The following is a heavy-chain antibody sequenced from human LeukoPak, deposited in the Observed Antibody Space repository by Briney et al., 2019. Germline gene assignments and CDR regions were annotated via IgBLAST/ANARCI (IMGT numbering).Heavy chain of an antibody. D-gene: IGHD6-6*01. V-gene: IGHV3-9*01. Sequence: PGRSLRLSCAASGFTFDDYAMHWVRHAPGKGLEWVSGISWNSGSIGYADSVKGRLTISRDNAKNSLYLQMNSLRAEDTALYYCAKDSLEYSSSSPFDYWGQGTLVTVSS. CDR3: AKDSLEYSSSSPFDY. J-gene: IGHJ4*02. CDR1: GFTFDDYA. CDR2: ISWNSGSI.